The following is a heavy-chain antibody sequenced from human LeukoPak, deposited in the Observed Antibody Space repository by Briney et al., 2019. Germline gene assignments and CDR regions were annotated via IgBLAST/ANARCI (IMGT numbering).Heavy chain of an antibody. CDR2: IHHSGST. Sequence: PSGTLSLTCAVYGGSFSGYYWSWIRQTPGKGLEWIGEIHHSGSTNYNPSLKSRVTISVDTSKNQFSLKLSSVTAADTAVYYCARPLHYYGSGSRPRAIDYWGQGTLVTVSS. CDR3: ARPLHYYGSGSRPRAIDY. D-gene: IGHD3-10*01. V-gene: IGHV4-34*01. CDR1: GGSFSGYY. J-gene: IGHJ4*02.